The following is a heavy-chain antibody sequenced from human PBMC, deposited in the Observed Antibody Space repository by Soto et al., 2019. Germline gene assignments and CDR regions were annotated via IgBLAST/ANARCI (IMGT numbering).Heavy chain of an antibody. Sequence: PGGSLRLSCAASGFTFSSYAMHWVRQAPGKGLEWVAVISYDGSNKYYADSVKGRFTISRDNSKNTLYLQMNSLRAEDTAVYYCAREGGYSYAPSPGSGMDVRGQRTTVTVSS. V-gene: IGHV3-30-3*01. CDR3: AREGGYSYAPSPGSGMDV. D-gene: IGHD5-18*01. CDR1: GFTFSSYA. J-gene: IGHJ6*02. CDR2: ISYDGSNK.